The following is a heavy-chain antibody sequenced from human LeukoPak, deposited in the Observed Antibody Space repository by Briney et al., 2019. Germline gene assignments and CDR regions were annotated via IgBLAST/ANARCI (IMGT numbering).Heavy chain of an antibody. Sequence: GASVKVSCKASGGTFSSYAISWVRQAPGQGLEWMGRIIPIFGTANYAQKFQGRVTITTDESTSTAYMELSSLRSEDTAVYYCAIKPYYYDSSGPVDYWGQGILVTVSS. J-gene: IGHJ4*02. CDR2: IIPIFGTA. CDR1: GGTFSSYA. V-gene: IGHV1-69*05. CDR3: AIKPYYYDSSGPVDY. D-gene: IGHD3-22*01.